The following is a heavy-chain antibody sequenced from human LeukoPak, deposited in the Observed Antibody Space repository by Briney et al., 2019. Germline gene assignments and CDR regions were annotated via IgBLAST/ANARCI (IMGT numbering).Heavy chain of an antibody. CDR2: ISYSGST. CDR3: AKTYYDFWGGSYYYYMDV. CDR1: GGSVSSGSSF. D-gene: IGHD3-3*01. J-gene: IGHJ6*03. Sequence: YPSETLSLPCTVSGGSVSSGSSFWTWIRQPPAEGLEWIGYISYSGSTNYNPSLNSRVTISVDASKNQFSLKLSSVTAADTAVYYCAKTYYDFWGGSYYYYMDVWGKGATVTVSS. V-gene: IGHV4-61*01.